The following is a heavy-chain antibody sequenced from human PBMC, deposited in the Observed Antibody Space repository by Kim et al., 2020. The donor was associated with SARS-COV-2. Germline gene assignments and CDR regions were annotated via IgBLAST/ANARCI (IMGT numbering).Heavy chain of an antibody. V-gene: IGHV4-59*01. J-gene: IGHJ6*02. Sequence: SETLSLTCTVSGGSISSYYWSWIRQPPGKGLEWIGYIYYSGSTKYNPSLKSRVTISVDTSKNQFSLKLSSVTAADTAVYYCARAFGWFGDLTYYYYYYYGMDVWGQGTTVTVSS. CDR2: IYYSGST. D-gene: IGHD3-10*01. CDR1: GGSISSYY. CDR3: ARAFGWFGDLTYYYYYYYGMDV.